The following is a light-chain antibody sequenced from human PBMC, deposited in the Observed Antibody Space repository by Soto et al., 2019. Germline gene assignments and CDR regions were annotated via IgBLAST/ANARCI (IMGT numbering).Light chain of an antibody. CDR2: EVS. V-gene: IGLV2-14*01. J-gene: IGLJ3*02. Sequence: QSALTQPASVSGSPGQSITISCTGXXXXIGSYNFVSWFQQHPGKAPKLMIYEVSNRPLGVSNRFSGSKSGNTASLTISGLQAEDEADYYCNSYTSSSTVLFGGGTKLTVL. CDR1: XXXIGSYNF. CDR3: NSYTSSSTVL.